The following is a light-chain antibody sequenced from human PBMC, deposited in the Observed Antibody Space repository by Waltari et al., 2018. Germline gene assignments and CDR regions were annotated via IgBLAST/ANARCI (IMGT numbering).Light chain of an antibody. CDR3: QQYNNWPYT. V-gene: IGKV1-9*01. CDR1: QGISSS. J-gene: IGKJ2*01. Sequence: DIQLTQSPSFLSASIGDRVTITCRASQGISSSLAWYQVRPGKAPKLLIYDASTLQSGVPSRFSGSGSGTEFTLTISSLQSEDFAVYYCQQYNNWPYTFGQGTKLEIK. CDR2: DAS.